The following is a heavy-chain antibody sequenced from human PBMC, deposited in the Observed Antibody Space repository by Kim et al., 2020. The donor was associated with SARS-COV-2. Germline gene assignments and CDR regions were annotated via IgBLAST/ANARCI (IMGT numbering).Heavy chain of an antibody. Sequence: GGSLRLSCAASGFTFSSYSMNWVRQAPGKGLEWVSSISSSSSYIYYADSVKGRFTISRDNAKNSLYLQMNSLRAEDTAVYYCARGEVSDYYDSSGYYSGAVFDYWGQGTLVTVSS. V-gene: IGHV3-21*01. D-gene: IGHD3-22*01. J-gene: IGHJ4*02. CDR1: GFTFSSYS. CDR2: ISSSSSYI. CDR3: ARGEVSDYYDSSGYYSGAVFDY.